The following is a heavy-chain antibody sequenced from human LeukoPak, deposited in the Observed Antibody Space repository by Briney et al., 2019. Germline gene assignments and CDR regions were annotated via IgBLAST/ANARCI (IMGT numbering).Heavy chain of an antibody. D-gene: IGHD1-26*01. Sequence: GGSLRLSCAASGFTFDDYAMHWVRQAPGKGLEWVSGISWNSGSIGYADSVKGRFTISRDNAKNSLYPQMNSLRAEDTALYYCAKGFSSGSLYYYYYGMDVWGQGTTVTVSS. CDR1: GFTFDDYA. CDR2: ISWNSGSI. V-gene: IGHV3-9*01. J-gene: IGHJ6*02. CDR3: AKGFSSGSLYYYYYGMDV.